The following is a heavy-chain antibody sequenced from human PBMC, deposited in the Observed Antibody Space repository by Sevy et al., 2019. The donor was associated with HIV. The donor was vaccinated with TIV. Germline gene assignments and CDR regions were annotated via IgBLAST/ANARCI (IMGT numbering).Heavy chain of an antibody. J-gene: IGHJ4*02. D-gene: IGHD2-21*01. CDR2: IYQGEMS. CDR3: VRNGIYSSAD. V-gene: IGHV4-4*02. Sequence: SETLSLTCAVSGDSVSGNTWRSWVRQPPGKGLEWIGQIYQGEMSAYNPALKSRLTMSGDKSNNVFSLKLNSVTAADTAVYYCVRNGIYSSADWGQGILVTVSS. CDR1: GDSVSGNTW.